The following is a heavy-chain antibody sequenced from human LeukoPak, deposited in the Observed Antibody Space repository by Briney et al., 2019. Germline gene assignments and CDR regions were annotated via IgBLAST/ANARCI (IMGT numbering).Heavy chain of an antibody. CDR1: GFTFSGSA. Sequence: GGSLRPSCAASGFTFSGSAMHWVRQASGKGLEWVGRIRSKANSYATAYAASVKGRFTISRDDSKNTAYLQMNSLKTEDTAVYYCTRFGSGSYGWGKGTTVTVSS. V-gene: IGHV3-73*01. D-gene: IGHD3-10*01. CDR2: IRSKANSYAT. CDR3: TRFGSGSYG. J-gene: IGHJ6*03.